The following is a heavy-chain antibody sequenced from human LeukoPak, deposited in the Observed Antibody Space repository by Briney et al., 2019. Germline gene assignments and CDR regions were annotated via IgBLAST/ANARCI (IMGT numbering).Heavy chain of an antibody. CDR3: AKGMATIKGYYDMDV. Sequence: PGGSLRLSCAASGFTFDDFAMHWVRQAPGKGLEWVSLISWDGGSTYYADSVKGRFTISRDNSKNSLYLQMNSLRAEDTALYYCAKGMATIKGYYDMDVWGQGTTVTVSS. V-gene: IGHV3-43D*03. D-gene: IGHD5-24*01. J-gene: IGHJ6*02. CDR1: GFTFDDFA. CDR2: ISWDGGST.